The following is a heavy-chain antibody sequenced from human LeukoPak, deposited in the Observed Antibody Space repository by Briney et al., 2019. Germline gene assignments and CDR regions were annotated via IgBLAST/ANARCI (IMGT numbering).Heavy chain of an antibody. CDR3: ATHLQEYSSSWYEFDY. D-gene: IGHD6-13*01. Sequence: AGGSLRLSCAASGFTVSSNYMSWVRQAPGKGLEWVSVIYSGGSTYYADSVKGRFTISRDNSKNTLYLQMNGLRAEDTAVYYCATHLQEYSSSWYEFDYWGQGTLVTVSS. CDR2: IYSGGST. CDR1: GFTVSSNY. V-gene: IGHV3-53*01. J-gene: IGHJ4*02.